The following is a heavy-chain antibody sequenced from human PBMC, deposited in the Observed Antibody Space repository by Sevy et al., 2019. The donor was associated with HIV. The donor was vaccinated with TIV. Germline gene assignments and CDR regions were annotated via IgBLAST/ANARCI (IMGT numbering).Heavy chain of an antibody. CDR3: ARSGGKLDAFVF. D-gene: IGHD3-10*01. CDR1: GGSCSGYY. Sequence: SETLSHTCAVYGGSCSGYYWSWIRHPPGKELVWIGEINHSGSTNYNPSLKSRVTISVDTSRNQCCLKLSSVTAADTVVYYCARSGGKLDAFVFWGQGTMVTVSS. J-gene: IGHJ3*01. V-gene: IGHV4-34*01. CDR2: INHSGST.